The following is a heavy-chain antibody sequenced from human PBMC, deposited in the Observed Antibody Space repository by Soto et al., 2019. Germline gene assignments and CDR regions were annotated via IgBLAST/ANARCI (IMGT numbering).Heavy chain of an antibody. V-gene: IGHV4-59*01. J-gene: IGHJ6*03. CDR3: ARARNGYYYYYMDV. CDR1: GGSISSYC. D-gene: IGHD2-8*01. CDR2: IYYSGST. Sequence: SETLCLTWTVSGGSISSYCWSWIRQPPGKGLEWIGYIYYSGSTNYNPSLKSRVTISVDTSKNQFSLKLSSVTAADTAVYYCARARNGYYYYYMDVWGKGTTVTVSS.